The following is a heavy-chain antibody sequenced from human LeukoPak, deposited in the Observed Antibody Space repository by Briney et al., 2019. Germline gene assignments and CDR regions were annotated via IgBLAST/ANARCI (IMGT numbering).Heavy chain of an antibody. J-gene: IGHJ4*02. Sequence: SETLSLTCAVYGETFSGFYWSWIRRPPGKGLEWIGDINDSGNTNYNPSLKSRVTLSVDTSKNQFSLRLDSVAAADTAVYFCARARGEVAIDYWGQGTLVTVSS. D-gene: IGHD5-12*01. CDR2: INDSGNT. CDR1: GETFSGFY. V-gene: IGHV4-34*01. CDR3: ARARGEVAIDY.